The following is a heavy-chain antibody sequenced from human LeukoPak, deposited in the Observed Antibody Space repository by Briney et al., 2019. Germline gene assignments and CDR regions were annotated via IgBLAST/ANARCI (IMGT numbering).Heavy chain of an antibody. CDR2: ISSSATYI. V-gene: IGHV3-21*01. D-gene: IGHD4-17*01. Sequence: PGGSLRLSCTGSGFTFSSYTMNWVRQAPGKGLEWVSSISSSATYIYYADSVRGRFTISRDDAKNSLFLHMNSLRAEDTAVYYCATWDDYGDYVAFEYGGQGTLVTVSS. CDR1: GFTFSSYT. CDR3: ATWDDYGDYVAFEY. J-gene: IGHJ4*02.